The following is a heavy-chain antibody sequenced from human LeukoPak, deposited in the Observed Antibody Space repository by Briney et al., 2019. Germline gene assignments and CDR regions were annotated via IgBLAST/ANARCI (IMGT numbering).Heavy chain of an antibody. CDR1: GYTLTNSY. Sequence: ASVKVSCKASGYTLTNSYMHWVRQAPGQGLEWMGMIDPSDSSTNYAQKFQGRVTMTRDTSTSTVYMELSSLRSEDTAVYYCARDRGENWFDPWGQETLVTVSS. CDR2: IDPSDSST. CDR3: ARDRGENWFDP. J-gene: IGHJ5*02. V-gene: IGHV1-46*01.